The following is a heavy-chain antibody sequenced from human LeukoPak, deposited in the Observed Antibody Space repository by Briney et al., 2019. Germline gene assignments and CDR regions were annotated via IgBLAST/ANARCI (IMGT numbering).Heavy chain of an antibody. CDR1: GFTFSSYA. V-gene: IGHV3-30*04. Sequence: SGGSLRLSCAASGFTFSSYAMHWVRQAPGKGLEWVAVISYDGSNKYYADSVKGRFTISRGNSKNTLYLQMNSLRAEDTAVYYCARSRSGGSLLGYWGQGTLVTVSS. D-gene: IGHD2-15*01. J-gene: IGHJ4*02. CDR2: ISYDGSNK. CDR3: ARSRSGGSLLGY.